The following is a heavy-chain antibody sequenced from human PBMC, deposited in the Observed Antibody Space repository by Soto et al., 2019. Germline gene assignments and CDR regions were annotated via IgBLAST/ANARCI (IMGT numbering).Heavy chain of an antibody. J-gene: IGHJ3*02. V-gene: IGHV1-69*04. D-gene: IGHD1-1*01. Sequence: SVKVSCKASGGTFSSYTISWVRQAPGQGLEWMGRIIPILGIANYAQKFQGRVTITADKSTSTAYMELSSLRSEDTAVYYCARDREGTPNAFDIWGQGTMVTVSS. CDR2: IIPILGIA. CDR3: ARDREGTPNAFDI. CDR1: GGTFSSYT.